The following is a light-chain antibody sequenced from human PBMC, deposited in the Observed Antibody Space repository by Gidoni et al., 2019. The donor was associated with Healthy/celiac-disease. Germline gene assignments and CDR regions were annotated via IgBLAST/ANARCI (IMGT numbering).Light chain of an antibody. V-gene: IGLV2-8*01. CDR1: SSDVGGHNY. J-gene: IGLJ2*01. Sequence: QSALTHPPSASGSPGQPVTISCPRTSSDVGGHNYVSWYQPRPGKAPKLMIYGVSTRPSGVPDRFSGSKSGNTASLTVSGLQAEDEADYYCSAYAGSNNWVVFGGGTKLTVL. CDR2: GVS. CDR3: SAYAGSNNWVV.